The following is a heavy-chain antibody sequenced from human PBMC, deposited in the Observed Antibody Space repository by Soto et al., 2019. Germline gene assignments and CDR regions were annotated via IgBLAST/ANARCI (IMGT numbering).Heavy chain of an antibody. J-gene: IGHJ3*02. CDR1: GFSLSTSGVG. V-gene: IGHV2-5*02. CDR2: IYWDDDK. CDR3: IRREHAFDI. D-gene: IGHD1-1*01. Sequence: QITLKESGPALVKPTQTLTLTCTFSGFSLSTSGVGVGWIRQPPGKALEWLALIYWDDDKRYSPSLKSRLTITKDTSKDQVVHTMANMDPVDTATYYCIRREHAFDIWGQGTMVTVSS.